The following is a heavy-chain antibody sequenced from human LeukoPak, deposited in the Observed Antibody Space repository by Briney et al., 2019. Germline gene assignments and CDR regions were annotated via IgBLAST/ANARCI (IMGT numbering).Heavy chain of an antibody. V-gene: IGHV5-51*01. CDR1: GYSFSSYW. CDR3: ARRDSSGWYYFDY. D-gene: IGHD6-19*01. J-gene: IGHJ4*02. Sequence: GESLKISCQGFGYSFSSYWLAWVRQMPGKGLEWMGIIYPGDSDTRYSPSFQGQVTVSAVKSISTAYLQWSSLKAADTAMYYCARRDSSGWYYFDYWGQGTLVTVSS. CDR2: IYPGDSDT.